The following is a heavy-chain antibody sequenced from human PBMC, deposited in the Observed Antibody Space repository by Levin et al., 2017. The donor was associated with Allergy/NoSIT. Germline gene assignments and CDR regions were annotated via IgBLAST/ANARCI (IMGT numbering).Heavy chain of an antibody. J-gene: IGHJ5*02. CDR1: GYTFTSYA. CDR3: ARRYCSGGSCYSRGWFDP. V-gene: IGHV1-3*01. CDR2: INAGNGNT. D-gene: IGHD2-15*01. Sequence: GESLKISCKASGYTFTSYAMHWVRQAPGQRLEWMGWINAGNGNTKYSQKFQGRVTITRDTSASTAYMELSSLRSEDTAVYYCARRYCSGGSCYSRGWFDPWGQGTLVTVSS.